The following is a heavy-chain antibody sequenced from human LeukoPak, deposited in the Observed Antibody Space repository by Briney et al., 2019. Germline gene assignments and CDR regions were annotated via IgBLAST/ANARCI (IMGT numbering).Heavy chain of an antibody. V-gene: IGHV3-66*01. CDR1: AFTVSSNY. Sequence: GGSLRLSCAASAFTVSSNYVSWVRQAPGKGLEWVSVLYSGGSTYYADSVKGRFTISRDNSKNTLYLQMNSLRAEDTAVYYCARVRRGSSWYYYGMDVWGQGTTVTVSS. CDR3: ARVRRGSSWYYYGMDV. J-gene: IGHJ6*02. CDR2: LYSGGST. D-gene: IGHD6-13*01.